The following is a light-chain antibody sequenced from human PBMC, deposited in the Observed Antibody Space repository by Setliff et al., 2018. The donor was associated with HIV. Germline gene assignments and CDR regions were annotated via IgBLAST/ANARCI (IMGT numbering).Light chain of an antibody. Sequence: QSALPQPASVSGSPGQSITISCTGTSSDVGLYNFVSWYQQHPGKVPKLIIYDVTNRPSGISHRFSGAKSGNTASLTISGLQADDEADYYCSSFRTSRKVVFGTGTKVTVL. V-gene: IGLV2-14*01. CDR1: SSDVGLYNF. CDR2: DVT. J-gene: IGLJ1*01. CDR3: SSFRTSRKVV.